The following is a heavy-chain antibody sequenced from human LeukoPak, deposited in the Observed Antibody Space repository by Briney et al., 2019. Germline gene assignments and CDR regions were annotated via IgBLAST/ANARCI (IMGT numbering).Heavy chain of an antibody. CDR1: GFTFSSYA. Sequence: GGSLRLSCAASGFTFSSYAMSWVRQAPGKGLEWVSAISGSGGSTYYADSVKGRFTISRDNSKNTLYLQVNSLRAEDTAVYYCAKDGQQWLVRGYFDYWGQGTLVTVSS. D-gene: IGHD6-19*01. CDR2: ISGSGGST. J-gene: IGHJ4*02. CDR3: AKDGQQWLVRGYFDY. V-gene: IGHV3-23*01.